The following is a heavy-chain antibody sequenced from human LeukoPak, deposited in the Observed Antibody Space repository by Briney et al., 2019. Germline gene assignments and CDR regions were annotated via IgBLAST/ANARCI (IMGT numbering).Heavy chain of an antibody. J-gene: IGHJ5*02. CDR1: GYTFTSYG. CDR2: ISAYNGNT. Sequence: ASVKVSCKASGYTFTSYGISWVRQAPGQGLEWMGWISAYNGNTNYAQKLQGRVTMTTDTSTSTAYMELRSLRSDDTAVYYCARDKPNYDSWSGYTTDGFDPWGQGTLVTVSS. V-gene: IGHV1-18*01. CDR3: ARDKPNYDSWSGYTTDGFDP. D-gene: IGHD3-3*01.